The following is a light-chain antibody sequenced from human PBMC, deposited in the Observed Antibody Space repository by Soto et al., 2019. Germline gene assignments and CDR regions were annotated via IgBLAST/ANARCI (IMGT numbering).Light chain of an antibody. CDR1: QTISSW. V-gene: IGKV1-5*03. CDR2: KAS. Sequence: DIQMTQSPSTLSGSVGDRVTITCRASQTISSWLAWYQQKPGKAPKLLIYKASTLKSGVPSRFSGSGSGTAFIIIISSLQPDDFATYYCQRYNSYSEAFGQGTKVELK. CDR3: QRYNSYSEA. J-gene: IGKJ1*01.